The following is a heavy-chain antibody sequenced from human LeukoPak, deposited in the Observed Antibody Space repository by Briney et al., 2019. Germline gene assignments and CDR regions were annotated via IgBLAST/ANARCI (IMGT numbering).Heavy chain of an antibody. Sequence: SSETLSLTCTVSGGSISSSSYYWGWIRQPPGKGLEWIGSIYYSGSTYYNPSLKSRVTISVDTSKNQLSLKLSSVTAADTAVYYCARAPYSSSWDLNYYYYMDVWGKGTTVTVSS. V-gene: IGHV4-39*07. CDR3: ARAPYSSSWDLNYYYYMDV. CDR2: IYYSGST. CDR1: GGSISSSSYY. J-gene: IGHJ6*03. D-gene: IGHD6-13*01.